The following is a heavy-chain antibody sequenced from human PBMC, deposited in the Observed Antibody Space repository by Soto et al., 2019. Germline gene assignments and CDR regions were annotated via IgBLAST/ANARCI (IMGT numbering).Heavy chain of an antibody. V-gene: IGHV4-59*01. J-gene: IGHJ3*02. Sequence: QVQLQESGPGLVKPSETLSLTCTVSGGSISSYYWSWIRQPPGKGLEWIGCIYYSGSTNYNPSLKSRVTISVDTSKNQFSLKLSSVTAADTAVYYCASYHYERAAFDIWGQGTMVTVSS. CDR2: IYYSGST. D-gene: IGHD4-17*01. CDR3: ASYHYERAAFDI. CDR1: GGSISSYY.